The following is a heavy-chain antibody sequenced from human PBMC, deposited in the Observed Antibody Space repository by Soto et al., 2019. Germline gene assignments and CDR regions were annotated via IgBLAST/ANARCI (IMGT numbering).Heavy chain of an antibody. CDR2: IYYSGST. V-gene: IGHV4-59*01. CDR3: ARGYYDYVWGSYRHPARFDY. Sequence: PSETLSLTCTVSGGSISSYYWSWIRQPPGKGLEWIGYIYYSGSTNYNPSLKSRVTISVDTSKNQFSLKLSSVTAADTAVYYCARGYYDYVWGSYRHPARFDYWGQGTLVTV. J-gene: IGHJ4*02. D-gene: IGHD3-16*02. CDR1: GGSISSYY.